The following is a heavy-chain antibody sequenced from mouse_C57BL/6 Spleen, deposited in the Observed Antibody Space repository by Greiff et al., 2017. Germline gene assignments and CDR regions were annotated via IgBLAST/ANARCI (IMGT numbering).Heavy chain of an antibody. Sequence: VQLQQSGAELVKPGASVKISCKASGYAFSSYWMNWVKQRPGKGLEWIGQIYPGDGDTNYNGKFKGKATLTAEKSYSTAYMQLSSLTSEYSAVYFCARDSNYGYYYAMDYWGQGTSVTVSS. J-gene: IGHJ4*01. V-gene: IGHV1-80*01. D-gene: IGHD2-5*01. CDR3: ARDSNYGYYYAMDY. CDR1: GYAFSSYW. CDR2: IYPGDGDT.